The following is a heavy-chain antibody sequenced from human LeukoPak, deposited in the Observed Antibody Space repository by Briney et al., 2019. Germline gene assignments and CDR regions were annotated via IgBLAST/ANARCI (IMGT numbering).Heavy chain of an antibody. Sequence: SVTVSFKTSGGTFSIYAISWVRQAPGQGLEWMGGIIPIFNTTNYAQKFQARVTITADESTNTAYTELSSLRSEDTAVYYCATEYCTTSSCYPPFGYWGQGTLVTVSS. CDR3: ATEYCTTSSCYPPFGY. CDR1: GGTFSIYA. J-gene: IGHJ4*02. CDR2: IIPIFNTT. V-gene: IGHV1-69*13. D-gene: IGHD2-2*01.